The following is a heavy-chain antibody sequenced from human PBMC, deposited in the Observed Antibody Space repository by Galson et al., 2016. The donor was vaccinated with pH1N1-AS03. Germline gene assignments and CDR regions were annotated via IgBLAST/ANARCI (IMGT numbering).Heavy chain of an antibody. CDR3: ARIRVRDSDGAFDI. V-gene: IGHV1-18*04. Sequence: SVKVSCKASGYTFTTYGLTWVRQAPGQGLEWMAWINPYNGNTNYAQRIQGRLTMTTDTPTSTAYMQLRRLRSDDTAVYYVARIRVRDSDGAFDIWGQGTMVTVSS. CDR1: GYTFTTYG. CDR2: INPYNGNT. J-gene: IGHJ3*02. D-gene: IGHD3-10*01.